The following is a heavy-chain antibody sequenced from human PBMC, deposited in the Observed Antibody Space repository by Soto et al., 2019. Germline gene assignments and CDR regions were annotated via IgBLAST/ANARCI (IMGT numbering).Heavy chain of an antibody. Sequence: SETLSLTCSVSGGSISSGGYYWSWIRQHPGKGLEWIGYIYYSGSTYYNPSLKSRVTISVDTSKNQFSLKLSSVTAADTAVFYCARHYSSGSRNWFDPWGQGTLVTVSS. CDR1: GGSISSGGYY. CDR3: ARHYSSGSRNWFDP. V-gene: IGHV4-31*03. D-gene: IGHD6-19*01. CDR2: IYYSGST. J-gene: IGHJ5*02.